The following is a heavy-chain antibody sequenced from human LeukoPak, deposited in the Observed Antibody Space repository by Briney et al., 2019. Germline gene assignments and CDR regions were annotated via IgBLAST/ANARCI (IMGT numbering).Heavy chain of an antibody. CDR1: GGTFSSYA. CDR2: IIPIFGTA. Sequence: GASVKVSCKASGGTFSSYAISWVRQAPGQGLEWMGGIIPIFGTANYAQKFQGRVTITADESTSTAYMELSSLRSEDTAVYYCATLGATHIGDAFDIWGQGTMVTVSS. V-gene: IGHV1-69*13. CDR3: ATLGATHIGDAFDI. D-gene: IGHD1-26*01. J-gene: IGHJ3*02.